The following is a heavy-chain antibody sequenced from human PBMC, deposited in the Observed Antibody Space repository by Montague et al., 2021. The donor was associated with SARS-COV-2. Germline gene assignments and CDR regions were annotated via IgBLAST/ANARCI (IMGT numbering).Heavy chain of an antibody. V-gene: IGHV3-21*01. D-gene: IGHD1-7*01. CDR2: MSSSSKYI. CDR1: GFSFSSYN. CDR3: ARNWNYGWAFDI. J-gene: IGHJ3*02. Sequence: SLRLSCAASGFSFSSYNMNWVRQAPGKGLEWVSSMSSSSKYIYYADSVEDRFTISRDNAKNSLYLQMNSLRAEDTAIYYCARNWNYGWAFDIWGQGTMVAVSS.